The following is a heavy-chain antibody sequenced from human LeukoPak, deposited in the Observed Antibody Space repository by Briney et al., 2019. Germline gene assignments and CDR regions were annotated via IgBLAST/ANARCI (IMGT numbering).Heavy chain of an antibody. J-gene: IGHJ6*03. Sequence: SETLSLTCTVSGGSISSGSYYWSWIRQPAGKGLEWIGRIYTSGSTNYNPSLKSRVTISVDTSKNQFSLKLSSVTAADTAVYYCARGVVDTAMANYYYYMDVWGKGTTVTVSS. D-gene: IGHD5-18*01. CDR1: GGSISSGSYY. V-gene: IGHV4-61*02. CDR2: IYTSGST. CDR3: ARGVVDTAMANYYYYMDV.